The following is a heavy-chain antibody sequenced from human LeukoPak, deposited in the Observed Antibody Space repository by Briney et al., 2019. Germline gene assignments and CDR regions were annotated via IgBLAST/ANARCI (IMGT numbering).Heavy chain of an antibody. CDR3: AKESQLSYSGTFYIDY. D-gene: IGHD1-26*01. CDR2: IRYDGSNK. J-gene: IGHJ4*02. V-gene: IGHV3-30*02. CDR1: GFTFSTYW. Sequence: GSLRLSCAASGFTFSTYWMSWVRQAPGKGLGWVGFIRYDGSNKYYADSVKGRFTISRDSSKNTLYLEMNSLRAEDTAVYYCAKESQLSYSGTFYIDYWGQGTLVTVSS.